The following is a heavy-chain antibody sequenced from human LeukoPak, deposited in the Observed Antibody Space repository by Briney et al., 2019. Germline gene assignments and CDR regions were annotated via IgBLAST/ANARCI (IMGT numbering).Heavy chain of an antibody. V-gene: IGHV4-61*02. CDR2: IYASGIT. CDR3: ASGADSSNYFLYY. D-gene: IGHD3-22*01. CDR1: GGSISSGSYY. J-gene: IGHJ4*02. Sequence: KPSETLSLTCTVSGGSISSGSYYWNWIRQPAGKGLEWIGRIYASGITNYHPSLKSRVAISVDTSKNQFSLRLSYVTAADTAVYYCASGADSSNYFLYYWGQGILVTVSS.